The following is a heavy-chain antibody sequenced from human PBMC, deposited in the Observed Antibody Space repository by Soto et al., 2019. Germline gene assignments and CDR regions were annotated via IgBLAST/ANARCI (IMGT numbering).Heavy chain of an antibody. CDR2: INHSGST. CDR1: GGSFSGYY. V-gene: IGHV4-34*01. D-gene: IGHD6-6*01. CDR3: ARGRARGSSSPSDY. Sequence: SETLSLTCAVYGGSFSGYYWSWIRQPPGKGLEWIGEINHSGSTNYNPSLKSRVTISVDTSKNQFYLKLSSVTAADTAVYYCARGRARGSSSPSDYWGQGTLVTVSS. J-gene: IGHJ4*02.